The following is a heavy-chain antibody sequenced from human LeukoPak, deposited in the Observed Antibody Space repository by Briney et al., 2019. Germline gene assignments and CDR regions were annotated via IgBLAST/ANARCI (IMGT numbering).Heavy chain of an antibody. D-gene: IGHD3-16*02. J-gene: IGHJ4*02. CDR3: ARDDGQYDYVWGSYRYHY. V-gene: IGHV3-21*01. CDR2: ISSSSSYI. CDR1: GFTFSSYS. Sequence: PGGSLRLSCAASGFTFSSYSMNWVRQAPGKGLEWVSSISSSSSYIYYADSVKGRFTISRDNAKNSLYLQMNSLRAEDTAVYYCARDDGQYDYVWGSYRYHYWGQGTLVTVSS.